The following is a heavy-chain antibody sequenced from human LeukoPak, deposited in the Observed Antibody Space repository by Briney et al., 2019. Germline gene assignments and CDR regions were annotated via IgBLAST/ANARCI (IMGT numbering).Heavy chain of an antibody. CDR3: TSDPRIGRYFDY. CDR2: VKSRTDGGTT. V-gene: IGHV3-15*01. CDR1: GFTFNNAW. D-gene: IGHD1-26*01. J-gene: IGHJ4*02. Sequence: GGSLRLSCAASGFTFNNAWMNWVRQVPGKGLEWVGRVKSRTDGGTTDYAAPVKDGFSIARDDSENTLYLQMNNLKTEDTAVYYCTSDPRIGRYFDYWGQGTLVTVSS.